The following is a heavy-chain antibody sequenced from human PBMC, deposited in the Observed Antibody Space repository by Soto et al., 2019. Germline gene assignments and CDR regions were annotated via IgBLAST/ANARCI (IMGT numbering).Heavy chain of an antibody. CDR1: GYSFTSYW. Sequence: GESLKISCKGSGYSFTSYWIGWVRQMPGKGLEWMGIIYPGDSDTRYSPSFQGQVTISADKSISTAYLQWSSLKASDTAMYYCARTGVAYNWNNWFDPWGQGTLVTVSS. CDR3: ARTGVAYNWNNWFDP. J-gene: IGHJ5*02. CDR2: IYPGDSDT. V-gene: IGHV5-51*01. D-gene: IGHD1-20*01.